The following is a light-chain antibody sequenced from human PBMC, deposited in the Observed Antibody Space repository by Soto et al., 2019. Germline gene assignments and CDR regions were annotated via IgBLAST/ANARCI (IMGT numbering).Light chain of an antibody. CDR2: KAS. V-gene: IGKV1-5*03. Sequence: DIQMTQSPSTLSASVGDRVTITCRASQSISSWLAWYQQKPGKATKLLIYKASSLESGVPSRFSGSGSGTEFTITISSLQPDDFATYYCQHYNSMWTFGQGTKVEIK. CDR1: QSISSW. CDR3: QHYNSMWT. J-gene: IGKJ1*01.